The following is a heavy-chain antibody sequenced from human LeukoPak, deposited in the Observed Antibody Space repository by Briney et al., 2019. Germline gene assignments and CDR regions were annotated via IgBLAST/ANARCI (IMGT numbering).Heavy chain of an antibody. D-gene: IGHD6-19*01. CDR2: ISGSGGST. CDR1: GFTFSSDA. Sequence: GSLRLSCAASGFTFSSDAMSWVRQAPGKGLEWVSVISGSGGSTYYADSVKGRFTISRDNSKNTLYLQMNSLRAEDTAVYYCAKDRGSSAWYCFDYWGQGTLVTVSS. J-gene: IGHJ4*02. V-gene: IGHV3-23*01. CDR3: AKDRGSSAWYCFDY.